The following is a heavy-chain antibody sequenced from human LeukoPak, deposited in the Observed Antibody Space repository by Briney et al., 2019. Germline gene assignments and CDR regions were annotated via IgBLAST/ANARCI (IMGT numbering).Heavy chain of an antibody. D-gene: IGHD3-22*01. J-gene: IGHJ5*02. Sequence: GASVKVSCKASGYTFTGYYMHWVRRAPGPGPEWMGWINPNSGGTNYAQKFQGRVAMTRDTSISTAYMELSRLRSDDTAVYYCARDPNLSSGYYYTVEWFDPWGQGTLVTVSS. CDR2: INPNSGGT. CDR3: ARDPNLSSGYYYTVEWFDP. CDR1: GYTFTGYY. V-gene: IGHV1-2*02.